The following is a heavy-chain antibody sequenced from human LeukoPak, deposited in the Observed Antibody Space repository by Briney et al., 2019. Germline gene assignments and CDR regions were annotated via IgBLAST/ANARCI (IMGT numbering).Heavy chain of an antibody. Sequence: GGSLRLFCAASGFTLSCYAMSCVRQAPGKGLEWVSGISGSGGSTYYADSVKGRFTISRDNSKNTLYLQMTSLRAEDTAVYYCAKDQVWIVVPSSDYWGQGTLVTVSS. CDR1: GFTLSCYA. J-gene: IGHJ4*02. CDR3: AKDQVWIVVPSSDY. CDR2: ISGSGGST. V-gene: IGHV3-23*01. D-gene: IGHD3-22*01.